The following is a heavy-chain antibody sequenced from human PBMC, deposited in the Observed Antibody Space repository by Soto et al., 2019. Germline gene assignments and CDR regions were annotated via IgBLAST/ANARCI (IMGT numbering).Heavy chain of an antibody. CDR3: ARTRSFTLGFYYDGMDX. Sequence: SGESLKISCQGSGYSFASYWIGWVRQMPGKDLELMGIIYPGDSDTRYSPSFQGQVTISAYKSLRTAYLQWTSLKASDTALYYCARTRSFTLGFYYDGMDXWGQGTSVTVS. CDR1: GYSFASYW. J-gene: IGHJ6*02. CDR2: IYPGDSDT. V-gene: IGHV5-51*01. D-gene: IGHD6-6*01.